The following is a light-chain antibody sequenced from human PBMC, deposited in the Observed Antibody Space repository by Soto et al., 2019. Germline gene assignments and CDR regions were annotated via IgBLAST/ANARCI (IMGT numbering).Light chain of an antibody. V-gene: IGKV1-9*01. CDR1: QGIASY. CDR3: QQLTSYFT. Sequence: IQLTQSPSSLSASVGARVTITCRASQGIASYLAWYQQKPGKAPKLMIYAASSLQSGVPSRFRGSGSGTDFTRTITSLQPEDFATYYCQQLTSYFTFGPGTKVDI. J-gene: IGKJ3*01. CDR2: AAS.